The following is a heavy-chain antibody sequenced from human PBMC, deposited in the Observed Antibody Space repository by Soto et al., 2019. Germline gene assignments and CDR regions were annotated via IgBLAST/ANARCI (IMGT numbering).Heavy chain of an antibody. CDR1: GGFYSGYY. CDR2: IEYSGST. J-gene: IGHJ3*02. Sequence: SETLSLTCAVYGGFYSGYYWSWIRQTPGRGLEWVGEIEYSGSTNYNPSLKSRVTISVDTSKNQFSLKLSAVTAADTALYYCARIMGITLPYRVFDIWGQGTMVTVSS. CDR3: ARIMGITLPYRVFDI. D-gene: IGHD3-22*01. V-gene: IGHV4-34*01.